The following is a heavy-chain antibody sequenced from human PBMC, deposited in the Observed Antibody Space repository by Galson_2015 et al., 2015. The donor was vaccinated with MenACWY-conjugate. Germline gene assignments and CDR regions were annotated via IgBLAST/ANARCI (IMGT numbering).Heavy chain of an antibody. CDR2: ISSSSSTI. V-gene: IGHV3-48*01. J-gene: IGHJ6*03. CDR3: ARVVGATKDYYYYMDV. D-gene: IGHD1-26*01. Sequence: SLRLSCAASGFTFSSYSMNWVRQAPGKGLEWVSYISSSSSTIYYADSVKGRFTISRDNAKNSLYLQMNSLRAEDTAVYYCARVVGATKDYYYYMDVWGKGTTVTVSS. CDR1: GFTFSSYS.